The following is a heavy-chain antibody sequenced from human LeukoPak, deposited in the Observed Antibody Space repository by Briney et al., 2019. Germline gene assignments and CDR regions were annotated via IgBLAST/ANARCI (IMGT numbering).Heavy chain of an antibody. D-gene: IGHD2-15*01. J-gene: IGHJ6*04. CDR1: GFTFSSYG. CDR2: ISYDGSNK. V-gene: IGHV3-30*03. Sequence: GRSLRLSCAASGFTFSSYGMHWVRQAPGKGLEWVAVISYDGSNKYYADSVKGRFTISRDNSKNTLYLQMNSLRAEDTAVYYCARDMCSGGSCYVYYYYGMDVWGKGTTVTVSS. CDR3: ARDMCSGGSCYVYYYYGMDV.